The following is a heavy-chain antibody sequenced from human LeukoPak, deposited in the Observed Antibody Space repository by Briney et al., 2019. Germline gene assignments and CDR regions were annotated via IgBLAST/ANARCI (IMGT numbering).Heavy chain of an antibody. CDR2: IYYSGST. J-gene: IGHJ4*02. D-gene: IGHD4-17*01. CDR1: GGSISSSSYY. Sequence: PSETLSLTCTVSGGSISSSSYYWGWIRQPPGKGLEWIGSIYYSGSTFYNPSLKSRVTISVDTSKNQFSLKLSSVTAADTAVYYCARDDYGDYPNWGQGTLVTVSS. V-gene: IGHV4-39*07. CDR3: ARDDYGDYPN.